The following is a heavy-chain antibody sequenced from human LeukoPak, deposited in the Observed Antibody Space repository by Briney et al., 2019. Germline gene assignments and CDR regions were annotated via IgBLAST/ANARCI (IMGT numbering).Heavy chain of an antibody. D-gene: IGHD6-19*01. CDR1: GFSFNNYG. CDR3: ASSSVQWLVRASFDY. CDR2: VSYDGSNK. J-gene: IGHJ4*02. V-gene: IGHV3-30*03. Sequence: PGRSLRLSCAASGFSFNNYGMHWVRQAPGKGLEWAAVVSYDGSNKYYADSVKGRFTISRDNSKNTLSLQMGSLRAEDTAVYYCASSSVQWLVRASFDYWAQGTLVTVSS.